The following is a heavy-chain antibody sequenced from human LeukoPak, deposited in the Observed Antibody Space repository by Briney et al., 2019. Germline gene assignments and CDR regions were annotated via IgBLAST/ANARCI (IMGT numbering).Heavy chain of an antibody. Sequence: ASVKVSCKASGYTFTSYGISWVRQAPGQGLEWMGWISAYNGNTNYAQKLQGRVTMTTDTSRSTGYMELRSLRSDDTDVYYCARDFPYNYGSGSPSNWFDPWGQGTLVTVSS. J-gene: IGHJ5*02. CDR3: ARDFPYNYGSGSPSNWFDP. CDR1: GYTFTSYG. CDR2: ISAYNGNT. V-gene: IGHV1-18*01. D-gene: IGHD3-10*01.